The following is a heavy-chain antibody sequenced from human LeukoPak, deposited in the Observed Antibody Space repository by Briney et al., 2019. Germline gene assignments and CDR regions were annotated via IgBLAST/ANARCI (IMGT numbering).Heavy chain of an antibody. D-gene: IGHD4/OR15-4a*01. Sequence: KPGGSLRLSCAASGFTFTSYSMNWVRQGPGKGLEWVSSISSTSNYIYHADSVKGRFTISRDNAKNSLYLQMNSLRAEDTAVYYCARGRIYGDKSGTYYFDYWGQGTLVTVSS. CDR3: ARGRIYGDKSGTYYFDY. J-gene: IGHJ4*02. V-gene: IGHV3-21*01. CDR1: GFTFTSYS. CDR2: ISSTSNYI.